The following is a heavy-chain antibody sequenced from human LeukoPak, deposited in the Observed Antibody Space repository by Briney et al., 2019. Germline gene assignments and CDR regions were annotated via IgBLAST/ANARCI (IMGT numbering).Heavy chain of an antibody. V-gene: IGHV3-7*03. CDR3: AREVFFQFDN. J-gene: IGHJ4*02. CDR2: IAANGNDK. CDR1: GFTFRKYW. Sequence: GGSLRLSCAASGFTFRKYWMAWVRQAPGRALEWVATIAANGNDKDYEDALQGRFTISRDNTRNSLSLRIDSLRAEDTAQYYCAREVFFQFDNWGQGALVTVSS.